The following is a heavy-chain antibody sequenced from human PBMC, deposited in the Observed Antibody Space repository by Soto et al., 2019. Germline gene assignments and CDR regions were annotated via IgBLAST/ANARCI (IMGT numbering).Heavy chain of an antibody. CDR3: ARGPLDFWSGSPAFDY. Sequence: ASVKVSCKASGYTFTNYALHWVRQAPGQRLEWMGWINAVNGDTKYSQKFQGRVTITSDTSASTAYMELSSLRSADTAMYHCARGPLDFWSGSPAFDYWAPGLLLTVSS. V-gene: IGHV1-3*01. D-gene: IGHD3-3*01. J-gene: IGHJ4*02. CDR2: INAVNGDT. CDR1: GYTFTNYA.